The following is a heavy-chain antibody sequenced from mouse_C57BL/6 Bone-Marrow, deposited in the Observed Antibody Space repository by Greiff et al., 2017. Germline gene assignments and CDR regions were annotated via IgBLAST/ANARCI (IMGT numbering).Heavy chain of an antibody. V-gene: IGHV5-15*01. Sequence: EVMLVESGGGLVQPGGSLKLSCAASGFTFSDYGMAWVRQAPRKGPEWVAFISNLAYSIYYADTVTGRFTISRENAKNTLYLEMSSLRSEDTAMYYCARGGGYYGSSTSYYYAMDYWGQGTSVTVSS. CDR3: ARGGGYYGSSTSYYYAMDY. CDR2: ISNLAYSI. D-gene: IGHD1-1*01. J-gene: IGHJ4*01. CDR1: GFTFSDYG.